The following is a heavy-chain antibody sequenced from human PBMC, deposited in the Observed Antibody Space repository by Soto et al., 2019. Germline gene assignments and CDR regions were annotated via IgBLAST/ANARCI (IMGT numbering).Heavy chain of an antibody. Sequence: EASVKVSCKASGYTFTSYGFSWVRQAPGQGLEWMGWISAYNGNTNYAQKLRGRVTMTTDTSTSTAYMELRSLRSDDTAVYYCARDQFYTDGGPLDCWGQGTQVTVSS. D-gene: IGHD2-2*02. CDR1: GYTFTSYG. J-gene: IGHJ4*02. CDR3: ARDQFYTDGGPLDC. V-gene: IGHV1-18*01. CDR2: ISAYNGNT.